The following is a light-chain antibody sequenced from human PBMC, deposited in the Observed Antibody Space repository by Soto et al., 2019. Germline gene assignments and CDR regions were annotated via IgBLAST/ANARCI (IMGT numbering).Light chain of an antibody. CDR1: QGISND. CDR2: AAS. Sequence: DSQMTQSPSSLSASVGDRVTITCRASQGISNDLAWYQQKPGKVPKLLIYAASALQSGVPSRFSGSGSGTDFTLTISSLQPEDVATYYCQKYHSAPWTFGQGTQVEIK. J-gene: IGKJ1*01. V-gene: IGKV1-27*01. CDR3: QKYHSAPWT.